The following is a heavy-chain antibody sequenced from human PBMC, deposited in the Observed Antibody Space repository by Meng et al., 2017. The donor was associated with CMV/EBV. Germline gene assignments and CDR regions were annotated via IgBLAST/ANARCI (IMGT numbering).Heavy chain of an antibody. CDR3: ASAVGEYSSSSWHYFDY. Sequence: GSLRLSCTVSGGSISSYYWSWIRQPPGKGLEWIGYIYYSGSTNYNPSLKSRVTISVDTSKNQFSLKLSSVTAADTAVYYCASAVGEYSSSSWHYFDYWGQGTLVTVSS. D-gene: IGHD6-6*01. V-gene: IGHV4-59*01. J-gene: IGHJ4*02. CDR2: IYYSGST. CDR1: GGSISSYY.